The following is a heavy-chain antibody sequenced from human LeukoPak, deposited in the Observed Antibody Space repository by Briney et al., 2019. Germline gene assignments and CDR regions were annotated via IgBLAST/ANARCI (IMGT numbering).Heavy chain of an antibody. CDR1: GGSISSYY. CDR2: INHSGST. Sequence: SETLSLTCTVSGGSISSYYWSWIRQPPGKGLEWIGEINHSGSTNYNPSLKSRVTISVDTPKNQFSLKLSSVTAADTAVYYCARGGYYDILTGNYYYYMDVWGKGTTVTISS. CDR3: ARGGYYDILTGNYYYYMDV. V-gene: IGHV4-34*01. D-gene: IGHD3-9*01. J-gene: IGHJ6*03.